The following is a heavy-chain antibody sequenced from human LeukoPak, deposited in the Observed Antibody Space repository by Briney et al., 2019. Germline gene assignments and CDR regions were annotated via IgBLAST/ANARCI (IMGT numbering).Heavy chain of an antibody. D-gene: IGHD6-19*01. CDR1: GFTFSSYS. V-gene: IGHV3-48*01. J-gene: IGHJ3*02. Sequence: HAGGSLRLSCAASGFTFSSYSMNWLRQAPGKGLEWVSYISSSTSTIYYTHSVKGRFTISRDNAKNSVYLQMHSLRAEDTAVYYCARDGGGSSGWSPLDAFDIWGQGTMVTVSS. CDR2: ISSSTSTI. CDR3: ARDGGGSSGWSPLDAFDI.